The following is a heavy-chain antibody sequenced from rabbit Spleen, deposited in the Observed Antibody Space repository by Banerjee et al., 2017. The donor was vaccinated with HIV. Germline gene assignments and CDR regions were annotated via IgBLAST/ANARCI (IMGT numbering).Heavy chain of an antibody. Sequence: QQQLEESGGGLVKPGGSLTLTCTASGFSFGDRDVMCWVRQAPGKGLECIACIYAGSSGSTYYASWAKGRFTISKTSSTTVTLEMTSLTAADTATYFCARDDGSYDYIDGYFNLWGPGTLVTVS. CDR1: GFSFGDRDV. V-gene: IGHV1S45*01. CDR2: IYAGSSGST. J-gene: IGHJ4*01. D-gene: IGHD6-1*01. CDR3: ARDDGSYDYIDGYFNL.